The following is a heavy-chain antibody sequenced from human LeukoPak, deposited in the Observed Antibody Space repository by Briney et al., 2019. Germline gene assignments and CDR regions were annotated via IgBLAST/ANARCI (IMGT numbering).Heavy chain of an antibody. CDR3: ARGCNGVSCYSGSNWFDT. J-gene: IGHJ5*02. CDR2: MNPNGGHT. Sequence: ASVKVSCKASGGTFSSYAINWVRQATGQGLEWMGWMNPNGGHTGYAQKFQGRVTMTRDTSINTAYMELHNLRSDDTAVYYCARGCNGVSCYSGSNWFDTWGLGTLVTVSS. D-gene: IGHD2-15*01. V-gene: IGHV1-8*02. CDR1: GGTFSSYA.